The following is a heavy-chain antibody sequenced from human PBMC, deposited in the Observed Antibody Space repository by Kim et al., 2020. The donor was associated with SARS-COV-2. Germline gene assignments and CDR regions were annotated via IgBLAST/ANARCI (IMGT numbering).Heavy chain of an antibody. D-gene: IGHD1-26*01. Sequence: GGSLRLSCAASGFTFSSYGMSWVRQAPGKGLEWVAAITGSGGRIYYTDSVKGRFTISRDNSKNTLYLQMNSLRAEDTAIYYCAKGQGRGSFYFSKTFAADYWGQGILVTVSS. V-gene: IGHV3-23*01. CDR3: AKGQGRGSFYFSKTFAADY. J-gene: IGHJ4*02. CDR2: ITGSGGRI. CDR1: GFTFSSYG.